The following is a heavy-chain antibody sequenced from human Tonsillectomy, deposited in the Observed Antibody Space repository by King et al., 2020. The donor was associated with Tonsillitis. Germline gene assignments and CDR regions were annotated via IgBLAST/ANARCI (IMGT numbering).Heavy chain of an antibody. V-gene: IGHV3-30-3*01. D-gene: IGHD2-2*01. Sequence: VQLVESGGGVVQPGRSLRLSCAASGFTFTTYAMHWVRQAPGKGLEWVAFISYDGSNNSYTDSVKGRYTISRDNSKNTPYLQMNSLSAEDTAVYYCARAGFCDSTSCYRYYYYMDVGGKGTTVTVSS. CDR2: ISYDGSNN. CDR3: ARAGFCDSTSCYRYYYYMDV. J-gene: IGHJ6*03. CDR1: GFTFTTYA.